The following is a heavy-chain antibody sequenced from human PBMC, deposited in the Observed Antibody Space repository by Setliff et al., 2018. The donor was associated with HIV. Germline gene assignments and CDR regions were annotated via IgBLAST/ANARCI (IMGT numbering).Heavy chain of an antibody. CDR3: ARLVSKYFYGMDV. J-gene: IGHJ6*02. CDR1: GDSISSHS. CDR2: LYHSGSP. Sequence: PSETLSLTCTVSGDSISSHSWSWIRQPPGKGLEWIGTLYHSGSPIYNSSLKSRVTISGDPSNNQLSLSLSSVTAADTAVYYFARLVSKYFYGMDVWGLGTTVTVSS. V-gene: IGHV4-59*11.